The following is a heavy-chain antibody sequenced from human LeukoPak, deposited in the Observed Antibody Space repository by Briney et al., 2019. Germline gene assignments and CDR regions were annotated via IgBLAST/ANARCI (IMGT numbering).Heavy chain of an antibody. CDR2: ISYDGSNK. CDR3: ARVGLNYGDAYYFDY. CDR1: GFTFSSYG. J-gene: IGHJ4*02. Sequence: GGSLRLSCAASGFTFSSYGMHWVRQAPGKGLEWVAVISYDGSNKYYADSVKGRFTISRDNSKNTLYLQMNSLRAEDTAVYYCARVGLNYGDAYYFDYWGQGTLVTVSS. V-gene: IGHV3-30*03. D-gene: IGHD4-17*01.